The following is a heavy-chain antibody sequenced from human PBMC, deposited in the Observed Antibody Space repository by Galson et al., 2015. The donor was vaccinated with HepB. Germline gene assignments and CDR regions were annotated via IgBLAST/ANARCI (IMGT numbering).Heavy chain of an antibody. CDR1: GSTFTSYA. CDR2: INAGNGNT. CDR3: ARDFRLPFSGISHNWFDP. Sequence: QSGAEVTKPGESLRISCKASGSTFTSYAMHWVRRAPGQRLEWMGWINAGNGNTKYSQKFQGRVIITRDTSASTAYMDLSSLRSEDTAIYYCARDFRLPFSGISHNWFDPWGQGTLVTVSS. V-gene: IGHV1-3*01. J-gene: IGHJ5*02. D-gene: IGHD6-13*01.